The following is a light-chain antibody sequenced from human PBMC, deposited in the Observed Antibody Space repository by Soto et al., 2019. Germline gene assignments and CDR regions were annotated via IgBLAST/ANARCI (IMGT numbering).Light chain of an antibody. Sequence: EVVMTQSPATLSVSPGEGVTLSCRANQGIGDTLAWYQHKPGQTPRLLIHDTSTRATGVPARFRGSDSGTDFTLTIIRLDPEDFAVCCQSYGRSPLGGGTEVDIK. V-gene: IGKV3-15*01. CDR2: DTS. CDR1: QGIGDT. J-gene: IGKJ4*01. CDR3: SYGRSP.